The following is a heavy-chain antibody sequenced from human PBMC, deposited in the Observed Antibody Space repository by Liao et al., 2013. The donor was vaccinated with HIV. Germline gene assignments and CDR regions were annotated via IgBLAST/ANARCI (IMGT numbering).Heavy chain of an antibody. CDR2: IYTGMSTTGTT. J-gene: IGHJ5*02. CDR1: GDLIRRDNYY. CDR3: ARGRGGIDWFDP. Sequence: QVRLQESGPGLVKPSQTLSLTCTVSGDLIRRDNYYWTWIRQPAGKGLEWIGHIYTGMSTTGTTNYNPSLKSRVSISADTSKNQFSLKLNSVTAADTAVYFCARGRGGIDWFDPWGQGTLVTVSS. D-gene: IGHD3-16*01. V-gene: IGHV4-61*02.